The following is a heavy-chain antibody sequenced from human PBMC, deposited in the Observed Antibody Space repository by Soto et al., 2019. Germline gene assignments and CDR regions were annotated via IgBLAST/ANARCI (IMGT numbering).Heavy chain of an antibody. CDR1: GGSISSHY. V-gene: IGHV4-59*11. CDR3: ARGIQTSYYYYYYMDV. Sequence: PSETLSLTCTVSGGSISSHYWNWIRQPPGKGLEWIGYIYHTGSTNYIPSLKSRVTISVDTSKNQFSLTVHSATAADTAVYFCARGIQTSYYYYYYMDVWGKGTTVTVSS. CDR2: IYHTGST. J-gene: IGHJ6*03.